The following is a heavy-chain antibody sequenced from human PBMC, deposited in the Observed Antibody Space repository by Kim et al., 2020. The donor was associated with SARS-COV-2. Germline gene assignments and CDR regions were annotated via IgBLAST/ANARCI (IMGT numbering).Heavy chain of an antibody. J-gene: IGHJ4*02. V-gene: IGHV4-34*01. Sequence: SETLSLTCAVYGGSFSGYYWSWIRQPPGKGLEWIGEINHSGSTNYNPSLKSRVTISVDTSKNQFSLKLSSVTAADTAVYYCARVGAGDWNAPYYFDYWGQRTLVTVSS. CDR1: GGSFSGYY. CDR3: ARVGAGDWNAPYYFDY. D-gene: IGHD1-1*01. CDR2: INHSGST.